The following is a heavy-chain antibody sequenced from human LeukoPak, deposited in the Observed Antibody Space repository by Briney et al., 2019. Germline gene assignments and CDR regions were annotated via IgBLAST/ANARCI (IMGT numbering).Heavy chain of an antibody. D-gene: IGHD6-19*01. V-gene: IGHV3-7*01. CDR3: ARELSQWLDFYFDY. CDR2: IKQDGSEK. CDR1: GFTFSSYW. Sequence: GGSLRLSCAASGFTFSSYWMSWVRQAPGKGLEWVANIKQDGSEKYYVDSVKGRFTISRDNAKNSLYLQMNSLRAEDTAVYYCARELSQWLDFYFDYWGQGTLVTVSS. J-gene: IGHJ4*02.